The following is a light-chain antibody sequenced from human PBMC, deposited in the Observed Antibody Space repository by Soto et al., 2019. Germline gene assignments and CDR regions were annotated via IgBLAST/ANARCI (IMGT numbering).Light chain of an antibody. J-gene: IGKJ4*01. CDR1: QSVSSSY. Sequence: EIVLTQSPGTLSLSPGERATLSCRASQSVSSSYLAWYQQKPGQAPRLLIYGASSRATGIPDRFSGSGSGTDFTLTISRLEPEDFAVYDCQQDGSSPQLTFGGGTKVESK. CDR3: QQDGSSPQLT. V-gene: IGKV3-20*01. CDR2: GAS.